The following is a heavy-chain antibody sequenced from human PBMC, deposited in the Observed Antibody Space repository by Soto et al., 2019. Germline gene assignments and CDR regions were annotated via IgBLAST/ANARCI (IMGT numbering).Heavy chain of an antibody. V-gene: IGHV4-39*01. CDR2: IYYSGST. J-gene: IGHJ6*02. D-gene: IGHD2-2*02. Sequence: SETLSLTCTVSGGSIISSSYYWGWIRQPPGKGLEWIGSIYYSGSTYYNPSLKSRVTISVDTSKNQFSLKLSSVTAADTAVYYCARSGDRYCSSTSCYRRGHYYGMDVRGQGTTVTVSS. CDR1: GGSIISSSYY. CDR3: ARSGDRYCSSTSCYRRGHYYGMDV.